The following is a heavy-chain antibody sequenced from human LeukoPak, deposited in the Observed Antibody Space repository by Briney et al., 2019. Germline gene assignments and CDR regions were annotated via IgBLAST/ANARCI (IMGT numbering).Heavy chain of an antibody. CDR2: INHSGST. Sequence: PSETLSLTCAVYGGSFSGYYWSWIRQPPGKGLEWIGEINHSGSTNYNPSLKSRVTISVDTSKNQFSLKLSSVTAADTAVYYCASDSPGVPFDYWGQGTLVTVSS. V-gene: IGHV4-34*01. CDR3: ASDSPGVPFDY. D-gene: IGHD2-2*01. J-gene: IGHJ4*02. CDR1: GGSFSGYY.